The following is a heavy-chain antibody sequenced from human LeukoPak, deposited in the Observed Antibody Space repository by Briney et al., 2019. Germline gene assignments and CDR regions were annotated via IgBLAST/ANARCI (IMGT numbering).Heavy chain of an antibody. CDR3: ARELKCYDSSGFDY. CDR1: GFTFRNYS. J-gene: IGHJ4*02. Sequence: GGSLSLSCATCGFTFRNYSMHGVRQAAPKGREGVSCISSSSSYIYYTDSVQGRFTISRDNAKNSLTLQMNSLRAEDTAVYYCARELKCYDSSGFDYWGQGTLVTVSS. D-gene: IGHD3-22*01. CDR2: ISSSSSYI. V-gene: IGHV3-21*01.